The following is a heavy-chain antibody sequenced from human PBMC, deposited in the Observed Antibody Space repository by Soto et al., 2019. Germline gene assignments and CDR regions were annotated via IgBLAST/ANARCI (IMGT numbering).Heavy chain of an antibody. Sequence: QVQLQESGPGLVKPSQTLSLTCTVSGGSISSGDYYWSWIRQPPGKGLEWIGYIYYSGSTYYNPSLKSRVTISVDTSKNRFSLKLSSVTAADTAVYYCARDVLGYSSGWINAFDIWGQGTMVTVSS. V-gene: IGHV4-30-4*01. CDR1: GGSISSGDYY. CDR2: IYYSGST. CDR3: ARDVLGYSSGWINAFDI. J-gene: IGHJ3*02. D-gene: IGHD6-19*01.